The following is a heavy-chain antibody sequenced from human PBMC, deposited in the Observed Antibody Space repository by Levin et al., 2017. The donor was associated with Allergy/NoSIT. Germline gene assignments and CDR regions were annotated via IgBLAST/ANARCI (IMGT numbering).Heavy chain of an antibody. J-gene: IGHJ4*02. V-gene: IGHV3-21*06. CDR1: GFTFSDYT. CDR3: ARENRQGYCSHGSCSKDY. Sequence: GGSLRLSCAASGFTFSDYTMNWVRQAPGKGLEWVSSISTTGFHIYYADSVKGRFTISRDRAKSSVSLQMNSLRPEDTAVYYCARENRQGYCSHGSCSKDYWGRGTLVTVSS. D-gene: IGHD2-15*01. CDR2: ISTTGFHI.